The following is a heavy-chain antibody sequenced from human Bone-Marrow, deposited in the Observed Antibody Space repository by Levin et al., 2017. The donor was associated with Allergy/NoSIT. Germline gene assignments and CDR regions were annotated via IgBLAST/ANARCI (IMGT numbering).Heavy chain of an antibody. V-gene: IGHV4-30-2*01. CDR3: ARARSSYYYYYGLDV. Sequence: SQTLSLTCAVSGGSISSGGVSWSWIRQPPGKALEWIAHIYHSGTTYYNPSLKSRITISVDRSNNQVSLRLTSVTAADTAIYYCARARSSYYYYYGLDVWGQGTTVTVSS. D-gene: IGHD3-10*01. J-gene: IGHJ6*02. CDR2: IYHSGTT. CDR1: GGSISSGGVS.